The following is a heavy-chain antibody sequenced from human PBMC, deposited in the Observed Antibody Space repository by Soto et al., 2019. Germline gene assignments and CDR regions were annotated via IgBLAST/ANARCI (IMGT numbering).Heavy chain of an antibody. CDR1: GFSLSTRAVG. CDR3: AHRHELGSFDI. Sequence: QITLKESGPTLVKPTQTLTLTCTFSGFSLSTRAVGVGWIRQPPGKALEWLALIYWNDDKRYSPSLKNRLTITKHTSKKHVVLTMTNMDPVDTSTYYCAHRHELGSFDIWGQGTKVTGSS. V-gene: IGHV2-5*01. J-gene: IGHJ3*02. D-gene: IGHD1-26*01. CDR2: IYWNDDK.